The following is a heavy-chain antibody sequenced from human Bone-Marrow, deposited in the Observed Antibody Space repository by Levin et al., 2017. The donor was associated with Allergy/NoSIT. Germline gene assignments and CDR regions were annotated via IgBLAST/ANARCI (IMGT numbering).Heavy chain of an antibody. V-gene: IGHV4-30-4*01. J-gene: IGHJ4*02. CDR3: ARQSPVAPGIPFDY. D-gene: IGHD2-2*01. CDR2: IHYSGSM. Sequence: SQTLSLTCSVSGGFVNRGENYWSWLRQPPGKGLEWIGYIHYSGSMYSNASLTSRLTMSVVKSKNLFSLTLSSVTAADTAIYYCARQSPVAPGIPFDYWGQGLLVTVSS. CDR1: GGFVNRGENY.